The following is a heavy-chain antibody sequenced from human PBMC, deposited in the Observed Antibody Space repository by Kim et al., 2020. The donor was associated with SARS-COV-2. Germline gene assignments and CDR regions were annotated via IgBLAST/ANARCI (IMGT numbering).Heavy chain of an antibody. CDR1: GGSISSYY. V-gene: IGHV4-59*01. CDR2: FYYSGST. Sequence: SETLSLTCTVSGGSISSYYWSWIRQPPGKGPEWIGYFYYSGSTNYNPSFKSRVTISVDTSKNQFSLKLSSVTAADTAVYYCARVGGSYSDYYGMDVWGQGTTVTVSS. J-gene: IGHJ6*02. D-gene: IGHD1-26*01. CDR3: ARVGGSYSDYYGMDV.